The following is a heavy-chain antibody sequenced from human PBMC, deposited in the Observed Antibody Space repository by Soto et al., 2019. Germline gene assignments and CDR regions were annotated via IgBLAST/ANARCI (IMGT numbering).Heavy chain of an antibody. D-gene: IGHD2-2*01. CDR1: GYTFTSYG. V-gene: IGHV1-18*01. CDR2: ISAYNGNT. J-gene: IGHJ6*02. CDR3: AREGLVLVPTTVNSDYYYYAMDV. Sequence: ASLKVSCKASGYTFTSYGISWVRQAPGQGLEWMGWISAYNGNTNYAQKLQGRVTITTDESTNTAYMELSSLRSEDTAVYYCAREGLVLVPTTVNSDYYYYAMDVWGQGTTVTVSS.